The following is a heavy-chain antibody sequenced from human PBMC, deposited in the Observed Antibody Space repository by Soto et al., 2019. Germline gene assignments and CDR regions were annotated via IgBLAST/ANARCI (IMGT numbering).Heavy chain of an antibody. D-gene: IGHD2-15*01. Sequence: SVKVSCKASGGTFSSYTISWVRQAPGQGLEWMGRIIPILGIANYAQKFQGRVTITADKSTSTAYMELSSLRSEDTAVYYCARARLGYCRGGSCYSDYWGQGTLVTVSS. V-gene: IGHV1-69*02. CDR1: GGTFSSYT. CDR2: IIPILGIA. CDR3: ARARLGYCRGGSCYSDY. J-gene: IGHJ4*02.